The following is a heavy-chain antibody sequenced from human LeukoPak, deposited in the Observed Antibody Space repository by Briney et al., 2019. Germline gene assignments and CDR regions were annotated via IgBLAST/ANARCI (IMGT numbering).Heavy chain of an antibody. CDR2: IYTSGST. Sequence: SETLSLTCTVSGGSISSYYWSWIRQPPGKGLEWIGYIYTSGSTNYNPSLKSRVTISVGTSKNQFSLKLSSVTAADTAVYYCAGNDILTGYRDYYYYYMDVWGKGTTVTVSS. D-gene: IGHD3-9*01. J-gene: IGHJ6*03. CDR1: GGSISSYY. V-gene: IGHV4-4*09. CDR3: AGNDILTGYRDYYYYYMDV.